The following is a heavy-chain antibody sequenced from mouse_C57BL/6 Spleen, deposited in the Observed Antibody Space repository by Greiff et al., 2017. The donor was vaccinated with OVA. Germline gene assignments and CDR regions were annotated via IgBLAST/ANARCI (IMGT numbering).Heavy chain of an antibody. Sequence: QVQLQQSGAELARPGASVKLSCKASGYTFTSYGISWVKQRTGQGLEWIGEIYPRSGNTYYNEKFKGKATLTADKSSSTAYMELRSLTSEDSAVYFCAREGYYVDYYAMDYWGQGTSVTVSS. V-gene: IGHV1-81*01. CDR1: GYTFTSYG. J-gene: IGHJ4*01. CDR2: IYPRSGNT. CDR3: AREGYYVDYYAMDY. D-gene: IGHD2-3*01.